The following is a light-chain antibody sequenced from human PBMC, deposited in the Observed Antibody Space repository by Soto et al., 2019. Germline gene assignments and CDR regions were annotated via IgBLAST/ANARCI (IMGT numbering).Light chain of an antibody. J-gene: IGKJ5*01. CDR2: GTS. Sequence: EIVMTQSPATLSVSPGERATLSCRASQSVSTNLAWYQQKPGQAPRLLIYGTSTRATGIPARFSGSGSGTEFTLTISSLPSEDFGVYYCQQYNNWPITFGQGTRLEIK. CDR3: QQYNNWPIT. V-gene: IGKV3-15*01. CDR1: QSVSTN.